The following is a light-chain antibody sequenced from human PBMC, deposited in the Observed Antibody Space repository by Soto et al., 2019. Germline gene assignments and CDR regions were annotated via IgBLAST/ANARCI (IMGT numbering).Light chain of an antibody. J-gene: IGKJ1*01. CDR3: QHSGDCLWT. CDR1: QSITSSK. Sequence: EIVMKKSPATLSVSPKESATLSCRASQSITSSKLAWYQQKPGQAPRLLIYGASSRATGVPDRFSGSGSGTDFTLTISRLESEDFAVYYCQHSGDCLWTFGQGTKVDIK. V-gene: IGKV3-20*01. CDR2: GAS.